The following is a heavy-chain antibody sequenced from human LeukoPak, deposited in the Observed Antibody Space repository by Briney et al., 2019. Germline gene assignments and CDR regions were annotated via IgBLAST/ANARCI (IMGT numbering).Heavy chain of an antibody. CDR3: ARDWYQKAFDI. D-gene: IGHD2-2*01. CDR1: GYTFTGYY. J-gene: IGHJ3*02. CDR2: INPNSGDT. V-gene: IGHV1-2*02. Sequence: ASVKVSCKASGYTFTGYYMHWVRQAPGQGLECMGWINPNSGDTNYAQKFQGRVTMTRDTSISTAYMELSRLRSDDTAVYYCARDWYQKAFDIWGQGTMVTVSS.